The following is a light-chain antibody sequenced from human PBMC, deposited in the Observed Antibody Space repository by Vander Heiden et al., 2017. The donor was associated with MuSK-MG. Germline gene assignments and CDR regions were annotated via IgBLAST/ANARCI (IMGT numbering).Light chain of an antibody. CDR3: AAWHDSLNGPV. V-gene: IGLV1-44*01. CDR2: NNN. CDR1: SSNIGNNP. J-gene: IGLJ2*01. Sequence: QSVLTQPPSPSGPPAQRVPLSCSGSSSNIGNNPVTWDQQLPGTAPKLLIHNNNQRPSGVPDRFSGSKSGTSASLAISGLQSEDEADYYCAAWHDSLNGPVFGGGTKLTGL.